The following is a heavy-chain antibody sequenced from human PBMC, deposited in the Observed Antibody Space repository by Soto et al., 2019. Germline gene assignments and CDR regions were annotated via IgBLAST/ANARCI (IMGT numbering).Heavy chain of an antibody. CDR1: GGSISSSSYY. CDR3: ASLYADGDSGPDANDY. D-gene: IGHD5-12*01. J-gene: IGHJ4*02. CDR2: IYYSGST. Sequence: PSETLSLTCSVSGGSISSSSYYWGWVRQPPGKGLEWIGSIYYSGSTYYNPSLKSRLTISVDTSKNQFSLKLSSVTAADTAVYYCASLYADGDSGPDANDYWGQGILVTVSS. V-gene: IGHV4-39*01.